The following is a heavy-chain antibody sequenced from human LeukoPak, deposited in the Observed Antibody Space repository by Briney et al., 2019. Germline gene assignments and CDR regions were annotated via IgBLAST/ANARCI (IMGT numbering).Heavy chain of an antibody. J-gene: IGHJ5*02. CDR2: IYTSGST. CDR3: ARHVNVVVPAANNWFDP. CDR1: GGSNSSYY. V-gene: IGHV4-4*07. Sequence: PSETLSLTCTVSGGSNSSYYWSWIRQPAGKGLEWIGRIYTSGSTNYNPSLKSRVTMSVDTSKNQFSLKLSSVTAADTAVYYCARHVNVVVPAANNWFDPWGQGTLVTVSS. D-gene: IGHD2-2*01.